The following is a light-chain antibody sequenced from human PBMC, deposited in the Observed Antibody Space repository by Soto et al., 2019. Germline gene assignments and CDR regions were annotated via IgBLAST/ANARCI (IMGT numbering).Light chain of an antibody. Sequence: DLVMTQTPLSSPVTLGQPASISCRSSESLVHSNGNTYLSWLQQRPGQPPRLLIYQISKRFSGDPDRFSGSGAGTEFPLKISRVEAEDVGVYYCMHGKQFPLTFGQGTKLELK. J-gene: IGKJ2*01. CDR2: QIS. CDR1: ESLVHSNGNTY. CDR3: MHGKQFPLT. V-gene: IGKV2-24*01.